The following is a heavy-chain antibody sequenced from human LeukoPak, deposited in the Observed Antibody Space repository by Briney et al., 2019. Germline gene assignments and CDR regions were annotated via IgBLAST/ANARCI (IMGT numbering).Heavy chain of an antibody. Sequence: GGSLRLSCVASGFTFSTYTMNWVRQAPGKGLEWVGRIKSKNVGGTTDYAAPVKGRFTISRDDSKNTVYLQMNSLKTEDTAVYYCTSHAAFDPWGQGTLVTVSS. CDR2: IKSKNVGGTT. V-gene: IGHV3-15*01. J-gene: IGHJ5*02. CDR1: GFTFSTYT. CDR3: TSHAAFDP.